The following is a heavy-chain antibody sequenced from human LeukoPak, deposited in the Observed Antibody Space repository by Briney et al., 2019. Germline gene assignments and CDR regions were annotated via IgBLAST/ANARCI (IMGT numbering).Heavy chain of an antibody. J-gene: IGHJ4*02. CDR3: AGVYIAEDY. D-gene: IGHD2-15*01. V-gene: IGHV3-11*01. CDR1: GFTFSSYA. CDR2: ISDSGSTI. Sequence: GGSLRLSCAASGFTFSSYAMSWIRQAPGKGLEWISYISDSGSTIYYADSVKGRFTISRDNAKNSLYLQMNSLRAEDTAVYYCAGVYIAEDYWGQGTLVTISS.